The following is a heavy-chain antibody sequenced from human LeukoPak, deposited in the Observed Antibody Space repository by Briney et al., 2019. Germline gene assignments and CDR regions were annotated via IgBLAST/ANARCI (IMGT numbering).Heavy chain of an antibody. Sequence: SETLSLTCTVSGGSISSGSYYWSWIRQPAGKGLEWIGRIYTSGSTNYNPSLKSRVTISVDTSKNQFSLKLSSVTAADTAVYYCASEDWAMIDYWGQGTLVTVSS. V-gene: IGHV4-61*02. D-gene: IGHD3-22*01. CDR1: GGSISSGSYY. CDR2: IYTSGST. J-gene: IGHJ4*02. CDR3: ASEDWAMIDY.